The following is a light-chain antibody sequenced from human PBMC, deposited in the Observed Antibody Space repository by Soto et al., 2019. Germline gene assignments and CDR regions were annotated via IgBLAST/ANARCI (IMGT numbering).Light chain of an antibody. Sequence: EIVLTQSPGTLSLSPGERATLSCRTSQNINKYLAWYQQKPGQAPRLLIYDASNRATGIPARFSGSGSGTDFTLTISSLEPEDFAVYYCQQRSNWPITLGQGTRLEIK. V-gene: IGKV3-11*01. CDR1: QNINKY. CDR2: DAS. J-gene: IGKJ5*01. CDR3: QQRSNWPIT.